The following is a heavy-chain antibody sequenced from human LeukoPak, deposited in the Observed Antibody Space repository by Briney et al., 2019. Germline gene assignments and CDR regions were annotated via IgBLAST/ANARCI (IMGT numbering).Heavy chain of an antibody. Sequence: PSETLSLTCTVSGGSISSYYWSWIRQPPGKGLEWIGYIYYSGSTNYNPSLKSRVTISVDTSKNQFSLKLSSVTAADTAVYYCARAGGSSSWYGGAFDIWGQGTMVTVSS. CDR2: IYYSGST. J-gene: IGHJ3*02. V-gene: IGHV4-59*08. CDR3: ARAGGSSSWYGGAFDI. D-gene: IGHD6-13*01. CDR1: GGSISSYY.